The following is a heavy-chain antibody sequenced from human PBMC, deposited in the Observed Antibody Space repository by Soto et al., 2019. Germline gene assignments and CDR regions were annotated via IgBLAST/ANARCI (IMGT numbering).Heavy chain of an antibody. CDR3: AKEVGLSSSPDYDY. D-gene: IGHD6-6*01. CDR1: GFTFSSYG. J-gene: IGHJ4*02. V-gene: IGHV3-30*18. Sequence: QVQLVESGGGVVQPGRSLRLSCAASGFTFSSYGMHWVRQAPGKGLEWVSVISYDGSNKYYADSVKGLFTISRDNSKNTVYLQMNSLIAEDTAVYYCAKEVGLSSSPDYDYWGQGALVTVSS. CDR2: ISYDGSNK.